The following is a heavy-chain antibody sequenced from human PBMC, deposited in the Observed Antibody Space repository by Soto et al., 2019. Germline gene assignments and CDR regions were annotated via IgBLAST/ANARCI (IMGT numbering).Heavy chain of an antibody. CDR3: ARGIAVAGTGEFDY. J-gene: IGHJ4*02. V-gene: IGHV1-8*01. D-gene: IGHD6-19*01. CDR1: GYTFTIYD. Sequence: EASVKVSCTASGYTFTIYDINWVRQATGQGLEWMGWMNPNSGNTGYAQKFQGRVTMTRNTSISTAYMELSSLRSEDTAVYYCARGIAVAGTGEFDYWGQGTLVTVSS. CDR2: MNPNSGNT.